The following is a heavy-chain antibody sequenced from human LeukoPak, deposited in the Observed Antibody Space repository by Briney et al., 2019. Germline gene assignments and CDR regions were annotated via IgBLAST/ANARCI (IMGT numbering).Heavy chain of an antibody. Sequence: ASVKVSCKVSGYTLTELSMHWVRQAPGQGLEWMGWINPNSGGTNYAQKFQGRVTMTRDTSISTAYMELSRLRSDDTAVYYCARQVQGDPLVFDYWGQGTLVTVSS. CDR1: GYTLTELS. CDR3: ARQVQGDPLVFDY. CDR2: INPNSGGT. J-gene: IGHJ4*02. V-gene: IGHV1-2*02. D-gene: IGHD2-21*02.